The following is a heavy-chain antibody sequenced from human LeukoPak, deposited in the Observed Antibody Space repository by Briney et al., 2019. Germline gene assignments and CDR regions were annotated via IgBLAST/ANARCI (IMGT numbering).Heavy chain of an antibody. Sequence: SETLSLICTVSGDSISNYYWSWIRQPAGKGLEWIGRIHTSGPANYNPPLKSRVSISTNRSKNQVYLKLSSVTAADTAVYYCARDYHASTGYSFASWGQGSLVSVSS. CDR1: GDSISNYY. D-gene: IGHD3-22*01. CDR2: IHTSGPA. J-gene: IGHJ4*02. V-gene: IGHV4-4*07. CDR3: ARDYHASTGYSFAS.